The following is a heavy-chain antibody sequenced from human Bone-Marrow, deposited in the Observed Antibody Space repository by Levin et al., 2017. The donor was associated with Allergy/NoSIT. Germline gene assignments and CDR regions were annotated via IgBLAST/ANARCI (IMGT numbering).Heavy chain of an antibody. CDR2: IYYSGST. CDR1: GGSISSGGYY. J-gene: IGHJ5*02. D-gene: IGHD6-13*01. V-gene: IGHV4-31*03. CDR3: ARSSSSWYDARNWFDP. Sequence: SETLSLTCTVSGGSISSGGYYWSWIRQHPGKGLEWIGYIYYSGSTYYNPSLKSRVTISVDTSKNQFSLKLSSVTAADTAVYYCARSSSSWYDARNWFDPWGQGTLVTVSS.